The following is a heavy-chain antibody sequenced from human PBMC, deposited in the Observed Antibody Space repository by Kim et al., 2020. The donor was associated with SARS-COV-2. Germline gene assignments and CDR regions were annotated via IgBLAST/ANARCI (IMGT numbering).Heavy chain of an antibody. V-gene: IGHV3-9*01. D-gene: IGHD2-15*01. CDR2: ISWNSDSL. CDR1: GFTFDDYA. Sequence: GGSLRLSCAASGFTFDDYAMHWVRQAPGKGLEWVSGISWNSDSLDYADSVKGRFTISRDNAKNSLYLQMNSLRAEDTALYYCAKDEGCSGGSCLYYYYGMDVWGHGSTVTVTS. J-gene: IGHJ6*02. CDR3: AKDEGCSGGSCLYYYYGMDV.